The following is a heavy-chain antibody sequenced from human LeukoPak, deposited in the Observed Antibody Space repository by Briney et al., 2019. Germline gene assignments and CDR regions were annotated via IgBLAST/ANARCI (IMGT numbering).Heavy chain of an antibody. CDR2: IYYSGST. CDR3: ARSRGYFDY. D-gene: IGHD6-13*01. V-gene: IGHV4-59*01. CDR1: GGSISSYY. Sequence: SETLSLTCTVSGGSISSYYWSWIRQPPGKGLEWIGYIYYSGSTNYNPSLQSRVTISVDTSKNQFSLKLGSVTAADTALYYCARSRGYFDYWGQGTLVTVSS. J-gene: IGHJ4*02.